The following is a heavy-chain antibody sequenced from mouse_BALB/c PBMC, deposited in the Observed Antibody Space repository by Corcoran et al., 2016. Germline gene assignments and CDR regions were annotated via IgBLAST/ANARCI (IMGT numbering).Heavy chain of an antibody. CDR3: AREVYYGTSYCFAY. V-gene: IGHV3-6*02. CDR2: ISYDGNN. D-gene: IGHD1-1*01. CDR1: GYSITSGFY. Sequence: DVQLQESGPGLVKPSQSLSLTCSVAGYSITSGFYWNWIRQFPGNKLEWMGYISYDGNNNYNPSLKNRISITRDTSTNQFFLKLNSVTTEDTATYYCAREVYYGTSYCFAYLGQGTLVTVSA. J-gene: IGHJ3*01.